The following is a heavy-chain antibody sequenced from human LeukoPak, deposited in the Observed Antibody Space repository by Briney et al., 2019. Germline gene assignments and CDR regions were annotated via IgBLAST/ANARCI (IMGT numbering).Heavy chain of an antibody. V-gene: IGHV4-34*01. D-gene: IGHD1-26*01. J-gene: IGHJ5*02. CDR3: ARASYSIGYNWFDP. CDR1: GGSFSGYY. CDR2: INHSGST. Sequence: SETLSLTCAVYGGSFSGYYWSWIRQPPGKGLEWIGEINHSGSTNYNPSLKSRVTISVDTSKNQFSLKLSSVTAADTAVYYCARASYSIGYNWFDPWGQGALITVSS.